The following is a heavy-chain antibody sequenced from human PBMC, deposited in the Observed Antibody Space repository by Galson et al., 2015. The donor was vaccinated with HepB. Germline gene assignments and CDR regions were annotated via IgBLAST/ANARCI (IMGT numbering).Heavy chain of an antibody. V-gene: IGHV1-69*13. D-gene: IGHD1-26*01. Sequence: SVKVSCKAPGGTFSTYAISWVRQAPGQGLEWMGGIIPMYDTANYARKFLGRVTITADAPTSTAYMELSSLRFEDTTVYYCARDRGGSYRRGFYGMDVWGQGTTVTVSS. CDR3: ARDRGGSYRRGFYGMDV. CDR1: GGTFSTYA. J-gene: IGHJ6*02. CDR2: IIPMYDTA.